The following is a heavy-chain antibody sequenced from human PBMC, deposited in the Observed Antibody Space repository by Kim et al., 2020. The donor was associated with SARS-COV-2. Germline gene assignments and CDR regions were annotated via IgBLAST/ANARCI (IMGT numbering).Heavy chain of an antibody. CDR3: ARRGIVGAHYGMDV. D-gene: IGHD1-26*01. J-gene: IGHJ6*02. CDR1: GGSVSSGSYY. V-gene: IGHV4-61*01. CDR2: IYYSGST. Sequence: SETLSLTCTVSGGSVSSGSYYWSWIRQPPGKGLEWIGYIYYSGSTNYNPSLKSRVTISVDTSKNQFSLKLSSVTAADTAVYYCARRGIVGAHYGMDVWGQGTTVTVSS.